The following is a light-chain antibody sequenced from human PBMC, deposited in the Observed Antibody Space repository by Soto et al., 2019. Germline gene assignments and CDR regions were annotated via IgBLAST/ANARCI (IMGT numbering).Light chain of an antibody. J-gene: IGKJ1*01. V-gene: IGKV3-11*01. Sequence: DIVLTQSPATLSLSPGERVTLSCRASQSVSRYLAWYQQKLGQPPRLLIYDASNRATGIPARFSGSGSGTDFTLTVSSLEPEDFAVYYCQQRSSWPLTFGQGTKVEIK. CDR2: DAS. CDR1: QSVSRY. CDR3: QQRSSWPLT.